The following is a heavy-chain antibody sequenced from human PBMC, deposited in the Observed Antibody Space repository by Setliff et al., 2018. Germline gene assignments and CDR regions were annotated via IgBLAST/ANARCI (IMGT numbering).Heavy chain of an antibody. V-gene: IGHV3-23*01. CDR2: ISGSGRNT. D-gene: IGHD3-22*01. CDR1: GFTFGDYA. CDR3: AKEDYSDSSGYYYETPWFDP. Sequence: GASVKVSCTVSGFTFGDYAMNWVRQAPGKGLEWVSGISGSGRNTYYADSVKGRFTISRDNSQNTVFLQVNSLRPEDSAVYYCAKEDYSDSSGYYYETPWFDPWGQGTLVTVSS. J-gene: IGHJ5*02.